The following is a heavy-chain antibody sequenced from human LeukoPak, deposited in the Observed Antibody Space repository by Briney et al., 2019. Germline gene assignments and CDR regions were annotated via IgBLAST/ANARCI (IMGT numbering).Heavy chain of an antibody. CDR2: VYNSGDT. J-gene: IGHJ2*01. Sequence: SETLPLTCTVSGGSTSSDYWSWIRQSPGKGLEWVGYVYNSGDTGKNPSLRSRVTILLDTSRNQCSLKLTSVSAADTAVYYCARLKLGAYFDLWGRGTLVTVSS. V-gene: IGHV4-59*08. CDR1: GGSTSSDY. D-gene: IGHD3-16*01. CDR3: ARLKLGAYFDL.